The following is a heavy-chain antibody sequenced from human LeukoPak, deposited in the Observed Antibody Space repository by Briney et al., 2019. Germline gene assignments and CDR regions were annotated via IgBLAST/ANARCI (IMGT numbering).Heavy chain of an antibody. CDR3: AKVSYDILTGYYLDAFDI. Sequence: ASVKVSCKASGYTFTVYYIHWVRQAPGQGLEWMGWINPNSGDTNYAQKFQGRVTMTRDASISTAYMELSSLRSDDTAVYYCAKVSYDILTGYYLDAFDIWGQGTMVTVSS. D-gene: IGHD3-9*01. V-gene: IGHV1-2*02. CDR1: GYTFTVYY. J-gene: IGHJ3*02. CDR2: INPNSGDT.